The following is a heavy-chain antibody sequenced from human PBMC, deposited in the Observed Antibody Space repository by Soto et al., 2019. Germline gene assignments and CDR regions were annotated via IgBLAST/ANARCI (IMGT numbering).Heavy chain of an antibody. Sequence: QVQLVESGGGVVQPGGSLRLSCAASGFTFSSFGLHWVRQAPGKGLEWVAVVSYDGTNKYYTDSVKGRFTISRDNSKSTLYLQMSSLRAEETAVYYCARDGVSTVTTGEFGYWGQGTLVTVSS. D-gene: IGHD4-17*01. CDR1: GFTFSSFG. J-gene: IGHJ4*02. CDR3: ARDGVSTVTTGEFGY. V-gene: IGHV3-30*03. CDR2: VSYDGTNK.